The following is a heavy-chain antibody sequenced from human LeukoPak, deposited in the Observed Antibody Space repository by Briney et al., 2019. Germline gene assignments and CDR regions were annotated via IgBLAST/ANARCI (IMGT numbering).Heavy chain of an antibody. J-gene: IGHJ4*02. D-gene: IGHD2-2*01. V-gene: IGHV4-34*01. Sequence: SETLSLTCAVYGGSFSGYYWSWIRQPPGKGLEWIGEINHSGSTNHNPSLKSRVTISVDTSKNQFSLKLSSVTAADTAVYYCARWGGSSTSCSCFDYWGQGTLVTVSS. CDR3: ARWGGSSTSCSCFDY. CDR1: GGSFSGYY. CDR2: INHSGST.